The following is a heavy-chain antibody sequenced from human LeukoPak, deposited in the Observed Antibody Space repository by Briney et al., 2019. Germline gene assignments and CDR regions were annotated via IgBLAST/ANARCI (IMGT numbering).Heavy chain of an antibody. D-gene: IGHD3-22*01. J-gene: IGHJ4*02. CDR3: AKELAGDSSADY. V-gene: IGHV3-23*01. CDR2: ISGSGGST. Sequence: GGSLRLSCAASGFTFSSYWMNWVRQAPGKGLEWVSAISGSGGSTYYADSVKGRFTISRDNSKNTLYLQMNSLRAEDTAVYYCAKELAGDSSADYWGQGTLVTVSS. CDR1: GFTFSSYW.